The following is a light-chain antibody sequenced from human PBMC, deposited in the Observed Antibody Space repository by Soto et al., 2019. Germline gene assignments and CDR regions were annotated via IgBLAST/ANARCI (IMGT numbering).Light chain of an antibody. V-gene: IGKV3-20*01. CDR3: QQYDKWPTWP. Sequence: DIVLTQSPGTLSLAPGERANLSCRASQSVSSSYLAWYQQKPGQATRLLIYGASTRAPSIPARFSGSGSGTGFTLNISSVQSEDFAVSYCQQYDKWPTWPLGQGTKVDI. CDR1: QSVSSSY. CDR2: GAS. J-gene: IGKJ1*01.